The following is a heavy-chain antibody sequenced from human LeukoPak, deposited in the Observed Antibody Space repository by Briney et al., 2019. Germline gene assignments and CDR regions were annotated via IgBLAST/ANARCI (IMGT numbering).Heavy chain of an antibody. CDR2: ISAYTGNT. CDR3: ARDLDDIVTAYNPITYYFDY. CDR1: GYTFTNYG. J-gene: IGHJ4*02. D-gene: IGHD3-9*01. V-gene: IGHV1-18*01. Sequence: ASVKDSCKASGYTFTNYGISWVRPAPGQGLECMGWISAYTGNTKYAQKFQGRVTMPADTSTRTAYMELRSLRTDDTAVYYCARDLDDIVTAYNPITYYFDYWGQGTLVTVSS.